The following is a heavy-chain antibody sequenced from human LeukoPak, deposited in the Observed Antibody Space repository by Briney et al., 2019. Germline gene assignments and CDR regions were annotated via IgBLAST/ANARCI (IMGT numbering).Heavy chain of an antibody. CDR2: IYYSGST. CDR3: ARGGDPHYGMDV. J-gene: IGHJ6*02. CDR1: GGSISSYY. V-gene: IGHV4-59*01. D-gene: IGHD2-21*01. Sequence: PSETLSLTCTVSGGSISSYYWSWIRQPPGKGLERIGNIYYSGSTNYNPSLRSRVTISVDTSKNQCSLKLSSVTAADTAVYYCARGGDPHYGMDVWGQGTTVTVSS.